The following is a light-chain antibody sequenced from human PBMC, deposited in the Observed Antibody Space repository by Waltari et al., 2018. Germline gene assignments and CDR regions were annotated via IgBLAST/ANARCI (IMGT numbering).Light chain of an antibody. V-gene: IGLV1-44*01. CDR1: NSNTGSNV. J-gene: IGLJ2*01. Sequence: QPALTQPPSASGTPGQTVTIFCSGGNSNTGSNVVNWYQQVPGTDPKLTIYSSTYRPSGVPDRFSGSKSGTSASLAISGLQSDDEGDYYCATWDDRLTGVVFGGGTKVTVL. CDR3: ATWDDRLTGVV. CDR2: SST.